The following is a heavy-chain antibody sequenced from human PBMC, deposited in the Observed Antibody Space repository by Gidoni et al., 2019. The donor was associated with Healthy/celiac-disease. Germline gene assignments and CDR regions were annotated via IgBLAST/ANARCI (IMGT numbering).Heavy chain of an antibody. V-gene: IGHV3-15*01. D-gene: IGHD2-2*01. Sequence: EVQLVESGGGWVTPGGSLRLSWAVSGCNLSKAWLSGVRQAPGKGLEWVGRIKSKTDGGTTDYAAPVKGRFTISRDDSKNTLYLQMNSLKTEDTAVYYCTTDLSAGCSSTSCYDDAFDIWGQGTMVTVSS. J-gene: IGHJ3*02. CDR3: TTDLSAGCSSTSCYDDAFDI. CDR2: IKSKTDGGTT. CDR1: GCNLSKAW.